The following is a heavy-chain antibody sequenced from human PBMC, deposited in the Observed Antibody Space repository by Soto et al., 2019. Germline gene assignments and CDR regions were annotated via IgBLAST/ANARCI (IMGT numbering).Heavy chain of an antibody. CDR3: ARLHXDILSGSDYYYYYGMDV. CDR1: GYSFTIYW. J-gene: IGHJ6*02. Sequence: GESLKISCKGSGYSFTIYWISWVRQMPGKGLEWMGRIDPSDSYTNYSPSFQGHVTISADKSISTAYLQWSSLKASGTAMYYCARLHXDILSGSDYYYYYGMDVWGQGTTVTVSS. D-gene: IGHD3-9*01. CDR2: IDPSDSYT. V-gene: IGHV5-10-1*01.